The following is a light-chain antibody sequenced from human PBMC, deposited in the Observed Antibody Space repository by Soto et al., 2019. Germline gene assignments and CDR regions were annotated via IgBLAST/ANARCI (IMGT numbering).Light chain of an antibody. CDR2: AAS. Sequence: EIQMTESPSSMSASIGDRVSIICRASESIRIHLNWYQQKPGKAPRLLIYAASRLQSGVPSRFSGTGSGTDFTLTISSLQTEDFAIYYCQQTFGKPLVTFGQGTRLEIK. J-gene: IGKJ5*01. V-gene: IGKV1-39*01. CDR3: QQTFGKPLVT. CDR1: ESIRIH.